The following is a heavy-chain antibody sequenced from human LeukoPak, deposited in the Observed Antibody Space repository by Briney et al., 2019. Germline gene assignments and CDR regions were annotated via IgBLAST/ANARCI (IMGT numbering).Heavy chain of an antibody. Sequence: GGSLRLSCEASGFTFRSYWMNWARQAPGKALEWVADIKQDGSEKYYVDSVKGRFTISRDNAKNSLYLQMNSLRAEDTAVYYCVRTLRYGGNSGFDYWGQGTLVTVSS. V-gene: IGHV3-7*03. CDR3: VRTLRYGGNSGFDY. CDR1: GFTFRSYW. J-gene: IGHJ4*02. CDR2: IKQDGSEK. D-gene: IGHD4-23*01.